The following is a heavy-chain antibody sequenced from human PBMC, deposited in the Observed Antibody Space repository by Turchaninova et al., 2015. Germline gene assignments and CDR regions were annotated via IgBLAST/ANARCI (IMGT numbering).Heavy chain of an antibody. D-gene: IGHD6-19*01. J-gene: IGHJ4*02. CDR1: GASVDSLS. V-gene: IGHV4-59*08. CDR3: ARQTSPAGWHSFDY. Sequence: QVQLQASGPGLVKTSETLSLTCTVSGASVDSLSWSWFRQPPGEGLQWIGYISYGGTTMYNASLKSRLTMSLDTSKNQFSLKLESVAAADTAVYYCARQTSPAGWHSFDYWGQGTLITVSS. CDR2: ISYGGTT.